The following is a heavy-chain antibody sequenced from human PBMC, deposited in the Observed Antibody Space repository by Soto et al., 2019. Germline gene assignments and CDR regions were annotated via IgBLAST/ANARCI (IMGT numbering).Heavy chain of an antibody. D-gene: IGHD2-8*02. CDR2: INAGNGNT. J-gene: IGHJ6*02. Sequence: ASVKVSCKASGYTFTSYAMHWVRQAPGQRLEWMGWINAGNGNTKYSQKFQGRVTITRDTSASTAYMELSSLRSEDTAVYYCARGSRLVVRSLDLYYGMDVWGQGTTVTVSS. CDR1: GYTFTSYA. CDR3: ARGSRLVVRSLDLYYGMDV. V-gene: IGHV1-3*01.